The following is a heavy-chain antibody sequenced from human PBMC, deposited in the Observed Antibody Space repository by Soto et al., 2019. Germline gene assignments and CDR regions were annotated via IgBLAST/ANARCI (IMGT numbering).Heavy chain of an antibody. CDR2: INPKSGGT. Sequence: QVQLVQSGAEVKKPGASVKVSCKASGYSFTDYHIHWVRQAPGQGLEWLGRINPKSGGTSTAQKFQGWVTMTTAPSISPASMELTRMTSAVTAIYYCARGDSTDCSNGVCFFFYNLDMDVWGQGTTVTGSS. J-gene: IGHJ6*02. CDR3: ARGDSTDCSNGVCFFFYNLDMDV. V-gene: IGHV1-2*04. D-gene: IGHD2-8*01. CDR1: GYSFTDYH.